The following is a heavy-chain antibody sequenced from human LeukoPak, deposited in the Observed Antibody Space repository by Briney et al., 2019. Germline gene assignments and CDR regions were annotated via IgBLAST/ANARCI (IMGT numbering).Heavy chain of an antibody. CDR1: GFSFSGHW. CDR2: ISPTGSTT. Sequence: PGGSLRLSCTASGFSFSGHWMHWARQLPGKGLVWVSRISPTGSTTSYADSVKGRFTVSRDNAKNTLYLQMNSLRAEDTAVYYCARDPDSSGYPNWFDPWGQGTLVTVSS. D-gene: IGHD3-22*01. V-gene: IGHV3-74*01. J-gene: IGHJ5*02. CDR3: ARDPDSSGYPNWFDP.